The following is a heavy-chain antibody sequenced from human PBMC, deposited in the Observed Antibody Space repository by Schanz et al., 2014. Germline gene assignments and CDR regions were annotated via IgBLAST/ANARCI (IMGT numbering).Heavy chain of an antibody. CDR3: ARGGYSSGWYDRDSAHFDY. CDR1: GYTFTSHG. CDR2: IIPILGIA. J-gene: IGHJ4*02. V-gene: IGHV1-69*04. Sequence: QVQLVQSGAEVKKPGPSVKVSCKASGYTFTSHGISWVRQAPGQGLEWMGRIIPILGIANYAQKFQGRVTNTADKSTSTAYMDLSSLRPEDTAVYYCARGGYSSGWYDRDSAHFDYWGQGTLVTVSP. D-gene: IGHD6-19*01.